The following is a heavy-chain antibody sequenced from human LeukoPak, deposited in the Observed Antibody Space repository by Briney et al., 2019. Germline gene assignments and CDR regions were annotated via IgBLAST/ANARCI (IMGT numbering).Heavy chain of an antibody. CDR1: GFNFIDYN. V-gene: IGHV3-69-1*01. CDR3: ARDPYSSGWYD. J-gene: IGHJ4*02. D-gene: IGHD6-19*01. CDR2: ISSRGTT. Sequence: GGSLRLSCAGSGFNFIDYNMNWVRQAPGKGLEWISYISSRGTTYYTDSVKGRFTISRDNARNSLYLQMNSLRSEDTAVYYCARDPYSSGWYDWGQGTLVTVSS.